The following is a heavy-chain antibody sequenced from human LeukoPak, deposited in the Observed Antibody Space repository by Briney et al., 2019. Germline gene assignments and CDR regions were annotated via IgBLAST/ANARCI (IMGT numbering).Heavy chain of an antibody. J-gene: IGHJ3*02. Sequence: GGSLRLSCAASGFTFSSYAMRWVRQAPGKGLEWVAVISYDGSNKYYADSVKGRFTISRDNSKNTLYLQMNSLRAEDTAVYYCARDMVLYYDSSGDDAFDIWGQGTMVTVSS. CDR2: ISYDGSNK. CDR1: GFTFSSYA. CDR3: ARDMVLYYDSSGDDAFDI. V-gene: IGHV3-30-3*01. D-gene: IGHD3-22*01.